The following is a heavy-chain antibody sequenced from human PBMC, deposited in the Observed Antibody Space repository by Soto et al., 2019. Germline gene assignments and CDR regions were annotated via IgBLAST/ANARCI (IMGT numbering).Heavy chain of an antibody. J-gene: IGHJ4*02. CDR3: ARDTRPGRLERLY. Sequence: GGSLRLSCAASGFTVSSNYMSWVRQAPGKGLEWVSVIYSDGRADYADSVKGRFTISRDNSKNTLYLHMNSLRAEDTAVYYCARDTRPGRLERLYWGQGIRVTVS. D-gene: IGHD1-1*01. V-gene: IGHV3-53*01. CDR2: IYSDGRA. CDR1: GFTVSSNY.